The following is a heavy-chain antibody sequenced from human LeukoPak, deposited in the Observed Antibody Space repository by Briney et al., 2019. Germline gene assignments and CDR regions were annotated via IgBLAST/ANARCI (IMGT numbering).Heavy chain of an antibody. V-gene: IGHV1-69*05. CDR3: AREYGGNSATYFDY. Sequence: AAVTVSCMGSGGTFSSYAISWLRPAPGQGLEWMGGIIPIFGTANYAQKFQGRVTITTDESTSTAYMELSSLRSEDTAVYYCAREYGGNSATYFDYWGQGTLVTVSS. CDR2: IIPIFGTA. J-gene: IGHJ4*02. CDR1: GGTFSSYA. D-gene: IGHD4-23*01.